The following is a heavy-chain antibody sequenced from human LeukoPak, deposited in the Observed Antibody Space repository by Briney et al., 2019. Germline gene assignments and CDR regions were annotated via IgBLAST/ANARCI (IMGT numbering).Heavy chain of an antibody. J-gene: IGHJ6*03. V-gene: IGHV1-18*01. CDR2: ISAYNGNT. CDR1: GGTFSSYA. CDR3: ARGRREYYYMDV. Sequence: ASVKVSCKASGGTFSSYAISWVRQAPGQGLEWMGWISAYNGNTNYAQKLQGRVTMTTDTSTSTAYMELRSLRSDDTAVYYCARGRREYYYMDVWGKGTTVTVSS. D-gene: IGHD1-14*01.